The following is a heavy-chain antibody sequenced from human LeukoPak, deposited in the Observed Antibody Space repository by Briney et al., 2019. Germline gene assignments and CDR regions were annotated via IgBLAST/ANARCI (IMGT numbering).Heavy chain of an antibody. CDR1: GFIFSRYG. Sequence: GGSLRLSCVASGFIFSRYGMHWVRQAPGKGLEYVSAISNSGGSTYYANSVKGRFTISRDNSKNTLYLQMNSLRAEDTAVYYCAKGSCSSTSCPNDYWGQGTLVTVSS. D-gene: IGHD2-2*01. V-gene: IGHV3-64*01. CDR2: ISNSGGST. J-gene: IGHJ4*02. CDR3: AKGSCSSTSCPNDY.